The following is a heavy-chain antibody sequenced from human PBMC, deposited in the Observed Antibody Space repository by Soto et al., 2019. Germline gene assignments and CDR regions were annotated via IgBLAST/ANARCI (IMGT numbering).Heavy chain of an antibody. CDR3: AGKYCGGDCYSHYYYYYGMDV. Sequence: GGSLRLSCAASGFTFSSYAMHWVRQAPGKGLEWVAVISYDGSNKYYADSVKGRFTISRDNSKNTLYLQMNSLRAEDTAVYYCAGKYCGGDCYSHYYYYYGMDVWGQGTTVTVSS. CDR1: GFTFSSYA. D-gene: IGHD2-21*02. V-gene: IGHV3-30-3*01. J-gene: IGHJ6*02. CDR2: ISYDGSNK.